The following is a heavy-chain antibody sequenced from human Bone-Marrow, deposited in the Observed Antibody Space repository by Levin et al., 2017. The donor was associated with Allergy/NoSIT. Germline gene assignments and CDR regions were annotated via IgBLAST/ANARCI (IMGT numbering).Heavy chain of an antibody. CDR2: IYPGDSDT. V-gene: IGHV5-51*01. CDR3: ARSAAAGDWYFDL. D-gene: IGHD6-13*01. J-gene: IGHJ2*01. CDR1: GSSFTSYW. Sequence: GGSLRLSCKGSGSSFTSYWIGWVRQMPGKGLEWMGIIYPGDSDTRYSPSFQGQVTISADKSISTAYLQWSSLKASDTAMYYCARSAAAGDWYFDLWGRGTLVTVSS.